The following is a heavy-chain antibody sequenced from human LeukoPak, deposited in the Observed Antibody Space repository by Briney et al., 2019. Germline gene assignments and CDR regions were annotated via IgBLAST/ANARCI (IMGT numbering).Heavy chain of an antibody. Sequence: SETLSLTCTVSGGSIRSYYWSWIRQPPGKGLEWIGYIYYSGSTNYNPSLKSRVTISVDTSKNQFSLKLSSVTAADTAVYYCASFGMTGYYDYWGQGTLVTVSS. CDR3: ASFGMTGYYDY. CDR2: IYYSGST. J-gene: IGHJ4*02. D-gene: IGHD3-9*01. V-gene: IGHV4-59*08. CDR1: GGSIRSYY.